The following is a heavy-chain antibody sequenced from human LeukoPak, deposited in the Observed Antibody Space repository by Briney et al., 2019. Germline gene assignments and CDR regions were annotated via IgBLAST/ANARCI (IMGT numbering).Heavy chain of an antibody. CDR2: ICSGGST. CDR3: AKDNGDTAMEDQQDYYYYGMDV. CDR1: GFTVSSNY. D-gene: IGHD5-18*01. J-gene: IGHJ6*02. Sequence: GGSLRLSCAASGFTVSSNYMSWVRQAPGKGLEWVSVICSGGSTYYADSVKGRFTISRDNSKNTLYLQMNSLRTEDTALYYCAKDNGDTAMEDQQDYYYYGMDVWGQGTTVTVSS. V-gene: IGHV3-53*05.